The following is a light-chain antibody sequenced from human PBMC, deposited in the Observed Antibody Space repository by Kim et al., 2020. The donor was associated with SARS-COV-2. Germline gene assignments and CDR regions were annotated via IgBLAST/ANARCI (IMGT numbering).Light chain of an antibody. Sequence: DIQLTQSPSSLSASVGDTVTITCRASQGTGNYLAWYQQQPGKVPKLLLYAVSTLDSGVPSRFSGSGSGTDYTLTISSLQPEDFATYYCQQSYSTPWTFGQGTKVDIK. V-gene: IGKV1-NL1*01. CDR3: QQSYSTPWT. CDR2: AVS. J-gene: IGKJ1*01. CDR1: QGTGNY.